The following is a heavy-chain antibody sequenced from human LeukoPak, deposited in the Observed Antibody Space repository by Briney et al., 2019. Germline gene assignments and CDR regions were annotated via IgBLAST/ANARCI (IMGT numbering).Heavy chain of an antibody. V-gene: IGHV3-23*01. D-gene: IGHD6-13*01. CDR2: ISGSGGST. CDR1: GFTFSSYG. Sequence: PGGSLRLSCAASGFTFSSYGMSWVRQAPGKGLEWVSAISGSGGSTYYADSVKGRFTISRDNSKNTLYLQMNSLRAEDTAVYYCAKLPTIAAAGTPAFDIWGQGTMVTVSS. CDR3: AKLPTIAAAGTPAFDI. J-gene: IGHJ3*02.